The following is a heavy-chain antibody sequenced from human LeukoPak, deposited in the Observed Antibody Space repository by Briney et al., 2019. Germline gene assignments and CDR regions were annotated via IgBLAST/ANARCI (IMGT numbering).Heavy chain of an antibody. CDR2: IWYEGTNK. CDR1: GFTFSSSV. Sequence: GGSLRLSCAASGFTFSSSVMHWVRQAPGKGLEWVALIWYEGTNKDYADSVKGRSTISRDNSKNTLYLQMGSLRAEDTAVYYCAGGQQLIHIPYNWFDPWGQGTLVTVSS. V-gene: IGHV3-33*01. D-gene: IGHD6-13*01. CDR3: AGGQQLIHIPYNWFDP. J-gene: IGHJ5*02.